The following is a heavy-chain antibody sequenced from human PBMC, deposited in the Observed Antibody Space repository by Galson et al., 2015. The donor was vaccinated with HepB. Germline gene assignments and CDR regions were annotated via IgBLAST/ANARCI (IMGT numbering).Heavy chain of an antibody. Sequence: SETLSLTCTVSGGSISSGGYYWSWIRQHPGKGLEWIGDIYYSGSTNYNPSLKSRVTISVGTSKNQFSLKLSSVTAADTAVYYCARVVYGDGHAFDIWGQVTMVTVSS. CDR3: ARVVYGDGHAFDI. D-gene: IGHD4-17*01. CDR1: GGSISSGGYY. J-gene: IGHJ3*02. CDR2: IYYSGST. V-gene: IGHV4-61*08.